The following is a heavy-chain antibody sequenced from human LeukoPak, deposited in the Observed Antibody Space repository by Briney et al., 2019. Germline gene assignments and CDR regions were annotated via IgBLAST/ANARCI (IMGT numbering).Heavy chain of an antibody. CDR2: IKQDGSEK. CDR3: ARGDIAFDI. J-gene: IGHJ3*02. Sequence: GGSLRLSCAASGFTFSSDWVSWVRQAPGKGLEWVANIKQDGSEKYYVDSVRGRFPISRDNAKNSLSQQMNSLRAEDTAVYYCARGDIAFDIWGQGTMVTVSS. CDR1: GFTFSSDW. V-gene: IGHV3-7*01. D-gene: IGHD2-15*01.